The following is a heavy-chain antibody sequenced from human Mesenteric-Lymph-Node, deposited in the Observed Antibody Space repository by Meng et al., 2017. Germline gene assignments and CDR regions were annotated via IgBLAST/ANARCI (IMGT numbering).Heavy chain of an antibody. Sequence: ASVKVSCKASGYTFTSYYMHWVRQAPGQGLEWMGIINPSGDSTYYAQKFQGRVTMTRDTSTTTVYMELSRLRSDDTAVYYCARSGIYDYVWGSYRQTSYQDYWGQGTLVTVSS. J-gene: IGHJ4*02. D-gene: IGHD3-16*02. CDR2: INPSGDST. CDR1: GYTFTSYY. V-gene: IGHV1-46*01. CDR3: ARSGIYDYVWGSYRQTSYQDY.